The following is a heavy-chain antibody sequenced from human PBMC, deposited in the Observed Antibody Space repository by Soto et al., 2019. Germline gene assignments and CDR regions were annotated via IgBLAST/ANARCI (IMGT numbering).Heavy chain of an antibody. D-gene: IGHD1-1*01. J-gene: IGHJ4*02. CDR3: ARRAETNGWNGFGADKYYFDF. Sequence: ASVKVSCKASGYTFTDYDINWVRQAPGQGLEWMGWMNPNTGNTRYAQKFQGRVTMTSDTSISTAHMELSSLRSVDTAVYYCARRAETNGWNGFGADKYYFDFWGQGTLVTVSS. V-gene: IGHV1-8*01. CDR1: GYTFTDYD. CDR2: MNPNTGNT.